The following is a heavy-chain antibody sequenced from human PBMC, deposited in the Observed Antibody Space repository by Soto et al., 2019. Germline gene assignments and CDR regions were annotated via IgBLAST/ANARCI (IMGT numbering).Heavy chain of an antibody. CDR1: GFTFDDYA. J-gene: IGHJ4*02. Sequence: EVQLVESGGGLVQPGRSLRLSCAASGFTFDDYAMHWVRQAPGKGLEWVSGISWNSGSIGYADSVKGRFTISRDNAKNSLYLQMNSLRAEDTALYYCAKDIGLVLSFYFDYWGQGTLVTVSS. CDR2: ISWNSGSI. V-gene: IGHV3-9*01. D-gene: IGHD6-19*01. CDR3: AKDIGLVLSFYFDY.